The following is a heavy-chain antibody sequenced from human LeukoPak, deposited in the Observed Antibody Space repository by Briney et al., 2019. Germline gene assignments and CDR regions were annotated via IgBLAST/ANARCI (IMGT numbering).Heavy chain of an antibody. J-gene: IGHJ4*02. D-gene: IGHD4-23*01. CDR3: ARADLIRWLAHFDY. Sequence: ASVNVSCKASGYTFTSYDINWVRQATGQGLEWMGWMNPNSGNTGYAQKFQGRVTMTTNTSISTAYMELSSLRSEDTAVYYCARADLIRWLAHFDYWGQGTLVTVSS. CDR2: MNPNSGNT. CDR1: GYTFTSYD. V-gene: IGHV1-8*01.